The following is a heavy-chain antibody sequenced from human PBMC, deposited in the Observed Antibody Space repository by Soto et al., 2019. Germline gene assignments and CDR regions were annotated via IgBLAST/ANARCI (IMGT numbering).Heavy chain of an antibody. CDR3: ARVSIAVAGTVHFDY. Sequence: GGSLRLSCAASGFTFSSYGMHWVRQAPGKGLEWVAVIWYDGSNKYYADSVKGRFTISRDNSKNTLYLQMNSLRAEDTAVYYCARVSIAVAGTVHFDYWGQGTLVTVSS. CDR2: IWYDGSNK. CDR1: GFTFSSYG. J-gene: IGHJ4*02. D-gene: IGHD6-19*01. V-gene: IGHV3-33*01.